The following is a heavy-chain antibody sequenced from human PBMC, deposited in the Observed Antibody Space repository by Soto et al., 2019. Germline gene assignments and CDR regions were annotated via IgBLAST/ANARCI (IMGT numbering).Heavy chain of an antibody. Sequence: GESLKISCKGSGYSFTSYWIGWVRQMPGKGLEWTGIIYPGDSDTRYSPSFQGQVTISADKSIRTAYLQWSSLKASDTAMYYCARRRDYVWGNRYFDYWGQATMVNVSS. D-gene: IGHD3-16*01. CDR2: IYPGDSDT. CDR1: GYSFTSYW. V-gene: IGHV5-51*01. CDR3: ARRRDYVWGNRYFDY. J-gene: IGHJ4*02.